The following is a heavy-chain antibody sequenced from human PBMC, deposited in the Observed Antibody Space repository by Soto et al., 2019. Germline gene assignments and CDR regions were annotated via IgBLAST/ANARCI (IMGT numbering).Heavy chain of an antibody. V-gene: IGHV3-23*01. CDR3: AKDAVYGDGLWLAAN. CDR1: GFTFSIYA. D-gene: IGHD2-21*02. CDR2: MTGSGGDI. J-gene: IGHJ4*02. Sequence: LRLSCAASGFTFSIYAMMWVRQSPVKGQEWVAGMTGSGGDIRYADSVKGRFTISKDNSKNTLYLQMNSLRAEDTAMYYCAKDAVYGDGLWLAANWGQGTLVTVSS.